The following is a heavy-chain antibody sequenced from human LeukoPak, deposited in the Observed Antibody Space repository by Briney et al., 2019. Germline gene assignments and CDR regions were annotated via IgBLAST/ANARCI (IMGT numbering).Heavy chain of an antibody. J-gene: IGHJ3*02. CDR3: AKDDWVLAFDI. V-gene: IGHV3-23*01. Sequence: GGSLRLSCAASGFTFSSYAMSGVRQAPGKGLEWFSAISGSGGSTYYADSVKGRFTSSRDNSKNTLYLQMNSLRAEETAVYYCAKDDWVLAFDIWGQGTMVTVSS. CDR2: ISGSGGST. D-gene: IGHD3-9*01. CDR1: GFTFSSYA.